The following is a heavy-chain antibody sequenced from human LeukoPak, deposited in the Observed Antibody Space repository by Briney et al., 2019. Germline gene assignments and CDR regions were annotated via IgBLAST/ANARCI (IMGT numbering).Heavy chain of an antibody. V-gene: IGHV3-48*03. CDR2: ISGTGSTR. CDR3: ARVEQQLVKGY. Sequence: GGSLRLSCSASGFTFSSYEMNWVRQAPGKGLEWVSYISGTGSTRYYADSVKGRFTISRDNAKNSLYLQMNSLRAEDTALYYCARVEQQLVKGYWGQGTLVTVSS. CDR1: GFTFSSYE. D-gene: IGHD6-13*01. J-gene: IGHJ4*02.